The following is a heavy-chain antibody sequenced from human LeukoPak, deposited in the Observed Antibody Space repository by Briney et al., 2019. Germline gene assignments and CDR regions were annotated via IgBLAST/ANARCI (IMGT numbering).Heavy chain of an antibody. J-gene: IGHJ4*02. V-gene: IGHV3-15*01. CDR1: GFTFSNAW. CDR3: THDYGDRGGFDY. D-gene: IGHD4-17*01. Sequence: GGSPRLSCAATGFTFSNAWMSWVRQAPGKGLEWVGRLKSKTAGGATDYAAPVKGRFTISRDDSKNTLYLQMNSLKTEDTAVYYCTHDYGDRGGFDYWGQGTLVTVSS. CDR2: LKSKTAGGAT.